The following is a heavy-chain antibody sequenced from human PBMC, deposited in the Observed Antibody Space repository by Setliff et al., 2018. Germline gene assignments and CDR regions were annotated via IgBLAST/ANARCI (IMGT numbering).Heavy chain of an antibody. CDR1: GFTFNQYW. D-gene: IGHD3-22*01. Sequence: GGSLRLSCAASGFTFNQYWMTWVRQAPGKGLEWVANIDPDGIGKYYIDSVKGRFSISRDDALNSLFLEMNSLRVDDTAIYYCARGKDYSDGSGYPIFQHWGQGTPVTVSS. J-gene: IGHJ1*01. CDR2: IDPDGIGK. V-gene: IGHV3-7*01. CDR3: ARGKDYSDGSGYPIFQH.